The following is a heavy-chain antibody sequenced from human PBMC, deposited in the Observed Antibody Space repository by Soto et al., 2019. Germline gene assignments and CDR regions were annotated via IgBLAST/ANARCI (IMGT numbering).Heavy chain of an antibody. CDR3: ARVPRGVYYGMDV. CDR2: INPNSGTT. D-gene: IGHD3-10*01. Sequence: QVQLVQSGAEVKKPGASVKVSCKASGYTFTDYYMHWVRQAPGQRLEWMGWINPNSGTTNYAQKFQGWVTMTRDTSITTVYMEVSRLISDDTAVYYCARVPRGVYYGMDVWGQGTTVTVSS. V-gene: IGHV1-2*04. J-gene: IGHJ6*02. CDR1: GYTFTDYY.